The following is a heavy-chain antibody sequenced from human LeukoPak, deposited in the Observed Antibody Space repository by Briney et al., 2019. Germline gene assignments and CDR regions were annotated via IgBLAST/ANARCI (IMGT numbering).Heavy chain of an antibody. D-gene: IGHD3-3*01. J-gene: IGHJ6*03. Sequence: ASVKVSCKASGYTFTSYGISWVRQAPGQGLEWMGWISAYNGSTNYAQKLQGRVTMTTDTSTSTAYMELRSLRSDDTAVYYCARDSPDFWSGSSPTNGYMDVWGKGTTVTVSS. CDR1: GYTFTSYG. CDR3: ARDSPDFWSGSSPTNGYMDV. CDR2: ISAYNGST. V-gene: IGHV1-18*01.